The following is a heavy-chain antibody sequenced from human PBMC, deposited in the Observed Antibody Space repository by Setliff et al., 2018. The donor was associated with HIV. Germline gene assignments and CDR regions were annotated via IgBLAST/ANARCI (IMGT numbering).Heavy chain of an antibody. CDR3: ASSSGWYGAAQFDP. V-gene: IGHV4-61*02. J-gene: IGHJ5*02. D-gene: IGHD6-19*01. CDR2: FDSSGGT. Sequence: PSETLSLTCTVSGDSVRSSRYYWSWIRQPAGMGLEWTGRFDSSGGTNYNPSLKSRVTISLDTSKNQFSLKLSSLTAADTAVYYCASSSGWYGAAQFDPWGQGTLVTVSS. CDR1: GDSVRSSRYY.